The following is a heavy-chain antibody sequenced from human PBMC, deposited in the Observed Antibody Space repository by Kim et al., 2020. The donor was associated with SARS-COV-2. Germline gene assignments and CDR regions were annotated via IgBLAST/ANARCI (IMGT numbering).Heavy chain of an antibody. CDR3: TTLLRPFDY. CDR2: IKSKDDGETR. V-gene: IGHV3-15*01. D-gene: IGHD4-17*01. J-gene: IGHJ4*02. Sequence: GGSLRLSCAASGFIFRTTWMNWVRQAPGKGLEWVAHIKSKDDGETRDYAAPVKGRFTVSRDDSKNTLYLQMNSLKAEDTAVYYCTTLLRPFDYWGRGILVTVSS. CDR1: GFIFRTTW.